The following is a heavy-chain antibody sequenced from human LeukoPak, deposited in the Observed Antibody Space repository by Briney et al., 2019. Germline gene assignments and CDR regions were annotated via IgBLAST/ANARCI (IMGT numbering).Heavy chain of an antibody. Sequence: ASVKVSCKASGYTFTSYAMHWVRQAPGQRLEWMGWINAGNGNTKYSQKFQGRVTTTRDTSASTAYMELSSLRSEDTAVYYCARATGGYSGYDWYYGMDVWGQGTTVTVSS. CDR2: INAGNGNT. D-gene: IGHD5-12*01. J-gene: IGHJ6*02. CDR3: ARATGGYSGYDWYYGMDV. CDR1: GYTFTSYA. V-gene: IGHV1-3*01.